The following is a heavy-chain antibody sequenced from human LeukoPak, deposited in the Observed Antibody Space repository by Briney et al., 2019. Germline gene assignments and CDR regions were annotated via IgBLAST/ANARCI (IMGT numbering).Heavy chain of an antibody. Sequence: SVKVSCKASGFTFTSSAMQWVRQARGQRLEWIGWIVVGSGNTNYAQKFQERVTITRDMSTSTAYMELSSLRSEDTAVYYCAADSGSGSPHYHYYMDVWGKGTTVTVSS. J-gene: IGHJ6*03. CDR2: IVVGSGNT. V-gene: IGHV1-58*02. D-gene: IGHD1-26*01. CDR3: AADSGSGSPHYHYYMDV. CDR1: GFTFTSSA.